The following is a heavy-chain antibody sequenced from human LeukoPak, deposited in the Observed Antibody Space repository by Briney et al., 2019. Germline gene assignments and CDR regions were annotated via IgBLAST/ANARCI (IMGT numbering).Heavy chain of an antibody. V-gene: IGHV1-18*04. CDR3: ARGAGYSSSWYPPGVDY. CDR1: GYTFTSYG. Sequence: ASVKVSCKASGYTFTSYGISWVRQAPGQELEWMGWISACNGNTNYAQKLQGRVTMTTDTSTSTAYMELRSLRSDDTAVYYCARGAGYSSSWYPPGVDYWGQGTLVTVSS. D-gene: IGHD6-13*01. CDR2: ISACNGNT. J-gene: IGHJ4*02.